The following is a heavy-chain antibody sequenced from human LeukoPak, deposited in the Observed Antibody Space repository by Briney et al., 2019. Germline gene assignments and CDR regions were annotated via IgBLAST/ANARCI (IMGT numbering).Heavy chain of an antibody. V-gene: IGHV3-23*01. J-gene: IGHJ4*02. CDR2: ITASGDHT. Sequence: GGSLRLSCAASRFTFSNFAMSWVRQAPGKGLEWVSTITASGDHTHYTDSVKGRFTISRDNSKNTLYLQVNSLRVEDTGVYFCARGGSDTAMAHDYWGQGILVTVSS. CDR3: ARGGSDTAMAHDY. CDR1: RFTFSNFA. D-gene: IGHD5-18*01.